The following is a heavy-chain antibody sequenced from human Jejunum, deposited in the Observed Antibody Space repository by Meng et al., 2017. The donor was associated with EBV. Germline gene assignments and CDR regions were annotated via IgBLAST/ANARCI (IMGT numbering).Heavy chain of an antibody. CDR2: IYYSGTT. D-gene: IGHD2-21*02. V-gene: IGHV4-4*02. CDR3: VRGGDYCLVY. J-gene: IGHJ4*02. CDR1: GYSIDSRNW. Sequence: QVRLRGAGPGLGRPSGTLALTVSGSGYSIDSRNWWRWVRQSPEGGLGGIGEIYYSGTTNYTPSLKRRVSILVTRSENYFSLHLSLVTAADTAVYYWVRGGDYCLVYWGQGTLVTVSS.